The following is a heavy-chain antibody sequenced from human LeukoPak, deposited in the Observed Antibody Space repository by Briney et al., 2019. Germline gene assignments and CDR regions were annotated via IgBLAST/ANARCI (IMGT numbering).Heavy chain of an antibody. J-gene: IGHJ6*03. V-gene: IGHV1-2*06. CDR1: GYTFTGYY. CDR3: ARDLKDGSGYDYYYYMDV. D-gene: IGHD3-10*01. CDR2: INPNSGGT. Sequence: ASVKVSCKASGYTFTGYYMHWVRQAPGQGLEWMGRINPNSGGTNYAQKFQGRVTMTRDTSISTAYMELSRLRSDDTAVYYCARDLKDGSGYDYYYYMDVWGKGTTVTVSS.